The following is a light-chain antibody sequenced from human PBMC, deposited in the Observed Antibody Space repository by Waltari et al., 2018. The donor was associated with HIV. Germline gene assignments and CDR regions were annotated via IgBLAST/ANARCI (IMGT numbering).Light chain of an antibody. J-gene: IGKJ1*01. CDR2: AAL. Sequence: EIVKTQHTAPLSVSPGERATLSCRAIQSVRSNLAWYQQKPGQAPRLLINAALTRATGIPARFSGSGSGTEFTLTISSLQSEDFAVYYCQQYNNWPRTFGQGTKVEIK. V-gene: IGKV3-15*01. CDR1: QSVRSN. CDR3: QQYNNWPRT.